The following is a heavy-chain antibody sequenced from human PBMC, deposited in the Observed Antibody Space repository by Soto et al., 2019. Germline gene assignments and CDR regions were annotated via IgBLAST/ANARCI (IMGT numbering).Heavy chain of an antibody. D-gene: IGHD5-12*01. CDR1: GGSISSGGYY. V-gene: IGHV4-31*03. CDR3: ARDPDIGLFDY. CDR2: IYYSGST. Sequence: QVQLQESGPGLVKPSQTLSLTCTVSGGSISSGGYYWSWIRQHPGKGLEWIGYIYYSGSTYYNPSLKRRVPRSVDTSKNQFSLKLSSVTAADTAVYYCARDPDIGLFDYWGQGTLVTVSS. J-gene: IGHJ4*02.